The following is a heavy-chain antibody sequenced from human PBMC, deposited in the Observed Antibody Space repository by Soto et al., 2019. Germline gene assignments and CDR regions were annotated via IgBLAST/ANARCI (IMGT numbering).Heavy chain of an antibody. CDR2: IIPIFGTA. V-gene: IGHV1-69*06. Sequence: VASVKVSCKASGGTFSSYAISWVRQAPGQGLEWMGGIIPIFGTANYAQKFQGRVTITADKSTSTAYMELSSLRSEDTAVYYCASTRIGIFGVLNYFDYWGQGTLVTVSS. D-gene: IGHD3-3*01. CDR3: ASTRIGIFGVLNYFDY. CDR1: GGTFSSYA. J-gene: IGHJ4*02.